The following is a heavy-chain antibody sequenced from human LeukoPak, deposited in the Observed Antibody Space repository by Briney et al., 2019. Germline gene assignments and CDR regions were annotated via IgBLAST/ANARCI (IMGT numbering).Heavy chain of an antibody. J-gene: IGHJ6*03. Sequence: PSETLSLTCTVSGGSISSYYWSWIRQPPGKGLEWIGYIYYSGSTNYNPSLKSRVTISVDTSKNQFSLKLSSVTAADTAVYYCASSYGDYPPYYYYYMDVWGKGTTVTVSS. CDR1: GGSISSYY. CDR3: ASSYGDYPPYYYYYMDV. CDR2: IYYSGST. V-gene: IGHV4-59*01. D-gene: IGHD4-17*01.